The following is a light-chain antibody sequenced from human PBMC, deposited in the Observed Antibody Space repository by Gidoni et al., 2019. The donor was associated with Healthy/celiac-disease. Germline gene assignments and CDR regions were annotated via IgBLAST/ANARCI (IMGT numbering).Light chain of an antibody. CDR3: QQYRT. Sequence: DIQMTQSPSTLSASVGDRVTITCRASQSISSWLAWYQQKPGKAPKLLIYDASSLKSGVPSRFSGSGSGTEFTLTISSLQPDDFATYYCQQYRTFXQXTKVXIK. CDR1: QSISSW. CDR2: DAS. V-gene: IGKV1-5*01. J-gene: IGKJ1*01.